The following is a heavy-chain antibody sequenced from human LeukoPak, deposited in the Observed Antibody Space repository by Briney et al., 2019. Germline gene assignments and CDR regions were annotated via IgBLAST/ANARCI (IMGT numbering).Heavy chain of an antibody. CDR1: GYSFTSYW. Sequence: GESLKISCKGSGYSFTSYWIGWVRQMPGKGLEWMGIIYPGDSDTRYSPSFQGQVTISVDKSINTGYLQWGSLKASDTAIYYCARQKTVAARRPPFDFWGQGTLVTVSP. CDR2: IYPGDSDT. D-gene: IGHD6-6*01. CDR3: ARQKTVAARRPPFDF. J-gene: IGHJ4*02. V-gene: IGHV5-51*01.